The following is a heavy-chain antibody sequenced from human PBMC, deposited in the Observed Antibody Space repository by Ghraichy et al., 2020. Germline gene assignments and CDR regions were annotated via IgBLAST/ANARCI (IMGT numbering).Heavy chain of an antibody. CDR2: IHPDDSDT. CDR1: GYTFSNYW. V-gene: IGHV5-51*01. D-gene: IGHD5-12*01. CDR3: GRNRRNIVATAGAAFDI. Sequence: GGSLRLSCKASGYTFSNYWIGWVRQMPGKGLEWMGIIHPDDSDTRFSPSFQGQVTISVDKAKNTAYLQWSSLKASDTAMYYCGRNRRNIVATAGAAFDIWGLGTKVTVSS. J-gene: IGHJ3*02.